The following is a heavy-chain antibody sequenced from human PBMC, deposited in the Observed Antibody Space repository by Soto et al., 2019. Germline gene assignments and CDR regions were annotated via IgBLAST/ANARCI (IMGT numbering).Heavy chain of an antibody. CDR2: ISHDGSSN. CDR1: GFTFSSYG. CDR3: AKSPWGATLVPCQH. D-gene: IGHD6-6*01. V-gene: IGHV3-30*18. Sequence: QVQLVESGGGVVQTGKSLRLSCAGSGFTFSSYGMHWVRLAPGKGLEWLAAISHDGSSNYYADSVNGRFTISRDNSKNTLYLQMTSLRVEDTAVYYCAKSPWGATLVPCQHWGQGTLVTVSS. J-gene: IGHJ1*01.